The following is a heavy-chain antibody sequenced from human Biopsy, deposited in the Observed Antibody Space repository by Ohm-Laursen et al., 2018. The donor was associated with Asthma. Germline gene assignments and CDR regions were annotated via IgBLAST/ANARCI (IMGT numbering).Heavy chain of an antibody. CDR2: VYWTGGT. CDR3: VRAVRNEQWLAPFDY. CDR1: GGSISSFY. D-gene: IGHD6-19*01. V-gene: IGHV4-59*01. J-gene: IGHJ4*02. Sequence: SETLSLTCCVYGGSISSFYWSWIRQSPEKGLEWMGYVYWTGGTNYNPSLKRRITMSVDTSKKRMFLELTSVTAADTAIYYCVRAVRNEQWLAPFDYWGQGKPVTVSS.